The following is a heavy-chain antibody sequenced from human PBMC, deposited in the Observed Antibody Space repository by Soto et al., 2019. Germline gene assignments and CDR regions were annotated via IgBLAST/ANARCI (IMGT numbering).Heavy chain of an antibody. V-gene: IGHV3-7*03. CDR1: GFIFISSW. J-gene: IGHJ4*02. CDR3: VRAQYDYWSGYQHYFDS. CDR2: IDPDGSEK. D-gene: IGHD3-3*01. Sequence: WGSLRLSCEASGFIFISSWIIFCRRSPFRWLEYVANIDPDGSEKYYVGSVKGRFTISRDNAKNSLSLQMNSLRGEDTATYYCVRAQYDYWSGYQHYFDSWGQGAPVTVSS.